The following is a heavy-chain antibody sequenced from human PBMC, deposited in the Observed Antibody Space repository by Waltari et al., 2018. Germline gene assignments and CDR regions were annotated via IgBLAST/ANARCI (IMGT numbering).Heavy chain of an antibody. J-gene: IGHJ5*02. CDR2: ISGSGGST. CDR3: AKGSIFGVVIERNWFDP. CDR1: GFTFSSYA. D-gene: IGHD3-3*01. Sequence: EVQLLESGGGLVQPGGSLRLSCAASGFTFSSYAMNWVRQAPGKGLEWVSAISGSGGSTYYADSVKGRFTISRDNSKNTLYLQMNSLRAEDTAVYYCAKGSIFGVVIERNWFDPWGQGTLVTVSS. V-gene: IGHV3-23*01.